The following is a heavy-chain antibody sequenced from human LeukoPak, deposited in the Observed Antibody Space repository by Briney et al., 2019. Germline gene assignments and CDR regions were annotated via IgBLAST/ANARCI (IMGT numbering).Heavy chain of an antibody. CDR3: ARVGVWFGESDWGDRYYYYYMDV. J-gene: IGHJ6*03. D-gene: IGHD3-10*01. CDR1: GYTFTGYY. Sequence: GASVKVSCKASGYTFTGYYMHWVRQAPGQGLEWMGWINPNSGGTNYAQKFQGRVTMTRDTSISTAYTELSRLRSDDTAVYYCARVGVWFGESDWGDRYYYYYMDVWGKGTTVTISS. CDR2: INPNSGGT. V-gene: IGHV1-2*02.